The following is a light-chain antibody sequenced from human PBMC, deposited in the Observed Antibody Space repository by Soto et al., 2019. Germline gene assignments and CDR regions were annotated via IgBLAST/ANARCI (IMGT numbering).Light chain of an antibody. J-gene: IGLJ1*01. Sequence: QSVLTQPPSVSGSPGQSVTISCTGTSSDVGSYNRVSWYQQPPGTGPKLMIYEVSHRPSGVPDRFSGSKSGNTASLTISGLQAEDEADYYCSLYTRSSPYVFGTGTKVTVL. V-gene: IGLV2-18*01. CDR2: EVS. CDR3: SLYTRSSPYV. CDR1: SSDVGSYNR.